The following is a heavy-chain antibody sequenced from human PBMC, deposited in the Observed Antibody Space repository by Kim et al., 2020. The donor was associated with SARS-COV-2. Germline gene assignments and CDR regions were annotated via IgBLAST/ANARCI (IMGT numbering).Heavy chain of an antibody. Sequence: SVKVSCKASGGTFSSYAISWVRQAPGQGLEWMGGIIPIFGTANYAQKFQGRVTITADESTSTAYMELSSLRSEDTAVHYCASGLGGCSGGSCYPNWFDPWGQGTLVTVSS. D-gene: IGHD2-15*01. V-gene: IGHV1-69*13. J-gene: IGHJ5*02. CDR3: ASGLGGCSGGSCYPNWFDP. CDR2: IIPIFGTA. CDR1: GGTFSSYA.